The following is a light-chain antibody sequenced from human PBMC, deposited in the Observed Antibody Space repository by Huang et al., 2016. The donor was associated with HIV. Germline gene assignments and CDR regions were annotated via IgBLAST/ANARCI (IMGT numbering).Light chain of an antibody. CDR3: QQYNNWLPWT. J-gene: IGKJ1*01. V-gene: IGKV3-15*01. CDR2: GAS. CDR1: QSVSSN. Sequence: EIVMTQSPDTLSVSPGERATLSCRASQSVSSNLAGYQQQHGQAPRRLIYGASTRATGIPARFSGSGSGTEFTLTISSLQSEDFAVYYCQQYNNWLPWTFGQGTKVEIK.